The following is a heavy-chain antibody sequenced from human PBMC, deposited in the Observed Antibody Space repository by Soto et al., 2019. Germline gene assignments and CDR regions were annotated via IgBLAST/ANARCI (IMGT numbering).Heavy chain of an antibody. V-gene: IGHV3-23*01. CDR1: GFTFSSHA. CDR3: AKALSYYYDATGYHFDY. J-gene: IGHJ4*02. D-gene: IGHD3-22*01. CDR2: ISGGGST. Sequence: GGSLRLSCAASGFTFSSHAMSWVRQAPGKGLEWVSAISGGGSTYYADSVKGRFTIARDNSKNTLYLQMNGLSAEDTAAYYCAKALSYYYDATGYHFDYWGLGTLVTVSS.